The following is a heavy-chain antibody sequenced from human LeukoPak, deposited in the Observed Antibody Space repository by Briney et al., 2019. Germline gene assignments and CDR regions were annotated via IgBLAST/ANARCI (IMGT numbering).Heavy chain of an antibody. V-gene: IGHV1-2*02. CDR1: GYTFTGYY. CDR2: INPNSGGT. CDR3: ARQFSPESYYDILTGYYYPYYYYYMDV. D-gene: IGHD3-9*01. Sequence: ASVKVSCKASGYTFTGYYMHWVRQAPGQGLEWMGWINPNSGGTNYAQKFQGRVTMTRDTSISTAYMELSRLRSDDTAVYYCARQFSPESYYDILTGYYYPYYYYYMDVWGKGTTVTISS. J-gene: IGHJ6*03.